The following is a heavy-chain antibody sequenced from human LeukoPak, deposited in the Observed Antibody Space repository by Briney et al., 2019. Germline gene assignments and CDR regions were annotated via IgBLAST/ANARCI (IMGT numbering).Heavy chain of an antibody. CDR1: GGSISIGFYY. J-gene: IGHJ6*02. CDR2: IYYRGST. V-gene: IGHV4-61*01. D-gene: IGHD3-10*01. CDR3: ARHSEWGEDV. Sequence: PSETLSLTCTVSGGSISIGFYYWSWIRHHPGKGLEWIGSIYYRGSTYYNPSLRSRLTISLDTSKNQVSLKLSSVTAADTAVYYCARHSEWGEDVWGQGTTVTVYS.